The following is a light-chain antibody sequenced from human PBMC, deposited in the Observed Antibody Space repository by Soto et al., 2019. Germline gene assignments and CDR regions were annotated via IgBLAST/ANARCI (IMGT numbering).Light chain of an antibody. CDR1: QTISSW. J-gene: IGKJ1*01. CDR2: TAS. CDR3: QHYNSYSEA. Sequence: DIQMTQSPSTLSGSVGDRVTMTCRASQTISSWLAWYQQKPGKAPKLLIYTASTLQSGVPSRFSGSGSGTEFTLTISSLQPDDFATYYCQHYNSYSEAFGQGTKV. V-gene: IGKV1-5*03.